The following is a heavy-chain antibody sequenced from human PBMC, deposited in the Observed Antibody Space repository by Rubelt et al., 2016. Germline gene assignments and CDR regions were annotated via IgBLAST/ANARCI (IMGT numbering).Heavy chain of an antibody. CDR1: GGTFTNYA. Sequence: QVQLVQSGTEVKRPGSSVKVSCRASGGTFTNYAVSWVRQAPGQGLAWMGALIPIISKTNYAQKFQGKVTITADTSTSTTYMELSSLRSDDTAVYYCARANSGSYSTYWGQGTLVTVSS. CDR3: ARANSGSYSTY. J-gene: IGHJ4*02. D-gene: IGHD1-26*01. V-gene: IGHV1-69*14. CDR2: LIPIISKT.